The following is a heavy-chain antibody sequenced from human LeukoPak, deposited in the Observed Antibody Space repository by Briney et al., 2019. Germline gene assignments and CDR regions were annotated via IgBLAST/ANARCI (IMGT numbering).Heavy chain of an antibody. V-gene: IGHV1-8*01. CDR1: RYTFTSYD. Sequence: ASVKVSCKASRYTFTSYDISWVREAAGQGLEWMGLMNPNTGRTGFAQKFQGRLTLTRDTSITKPYMELRSLTSEDTAVYYCARLSQTPDYYSNGGYYYLGYWGQGTPVTVSS. D-gene: IGHD2-8*01. CDR3: ARLSQTPDYYSNGGYYYLGY. J-gene: IGHJ4*02. CDR2: MNPNTGRT.